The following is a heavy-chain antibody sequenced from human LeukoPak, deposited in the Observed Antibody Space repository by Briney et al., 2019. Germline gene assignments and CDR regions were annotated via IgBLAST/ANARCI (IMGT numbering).Heavy chain of an antibody. CDR3: ARGAMVQGVASLTYYFDY. Sequence: SETLSLTCTVSGGSISSSSYYWGWIRQPPGKGLEWIGSIYYSGSTYYNPSLKSRVTISVDTSKNQFSLKLSSVTAADTAVYYCARGAMVQGVASLTYYFDYWGQGTLVTVSS. J-gene: IGHJ4*02. D-gene: IGHD3-10*01. CDR2: IYYSGST. V-gene: IGHV4-39*07. CDR1: GGSISSSSYY.